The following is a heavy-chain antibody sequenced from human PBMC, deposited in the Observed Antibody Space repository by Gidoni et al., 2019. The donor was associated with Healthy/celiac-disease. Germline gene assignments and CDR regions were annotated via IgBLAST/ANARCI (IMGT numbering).Heavy chain of an antibody. CDR2: GSNK. V-gene: IGHV3-30*01. J-gene: IGHJ4*02. CDR3: ARDLLETITMVRGDY. D-gene: IGHD3-10*01. Sequence: GSNKYYADSVKGRFTISRDNSKNTLYLQMNSLRAEDTAVYYCARDLLETITMVRGDYWGQGTLVTVSS.